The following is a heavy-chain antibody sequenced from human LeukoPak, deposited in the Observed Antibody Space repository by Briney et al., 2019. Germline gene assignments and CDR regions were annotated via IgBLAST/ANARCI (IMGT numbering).Heavy chain of an antibody. Sequence: GGSLRLSCAASGVTFDDYGMSWVRHAPGKGLEWVSGINWNGGSTVYADSVKGRFTISRDNAKNSLYLQMNSLRAEDTALYYCARDAQLRYFDWYFDYWGQGTLVTVSS. V-gene: IGHV3-20*04. CDR3: ARDAQLRYFDWYFDY. CDR1: GVTFDDYG. CDR2: INWNGGST. D-gene: IGHD3-9*01. J-gene: IGHJ4*02.